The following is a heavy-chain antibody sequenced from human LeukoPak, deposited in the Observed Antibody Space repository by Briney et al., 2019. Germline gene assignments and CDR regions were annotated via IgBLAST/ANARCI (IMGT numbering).Heavy chain of an antibody. CDR1: GFTFSNYA. Sequence: GGSLRLSCPASGFTFSNYAMSWVRQAPGKGLEWVSLISGSGDSTYYADSVKGRFTISRDNSRNTLYLQMNSLRAEDTAVYYCAKDLLSGSYTLDAFDIWGQGTMVTVSS. V-gene: IGHV3-23*01. CDR3: AKDLLSGSYTLDAFDI. CDR2: ISGSGDST. D-gene: IGHD3-10*01. J-gene: IGHJ3*02.